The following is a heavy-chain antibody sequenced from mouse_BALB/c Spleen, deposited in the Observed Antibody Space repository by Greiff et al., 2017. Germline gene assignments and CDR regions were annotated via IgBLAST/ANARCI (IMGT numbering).Heavy chain of an antibody. CDR3: ARGDYDVLYAMDY. D-gene: IGHD2-4*01. CDR1: GYSITSDYA. J-gene: IGHJ4*01. Sequence: EVQLQESGPGLVKPSQSLSLTCTVTGYSITSDYAWNWIRQFPGNKLEWMGYISYSGSTSYNPSLKSRISITRDTSKNQFFLQLNSVTTEDTAIYYCARGDYDVLYAMDYWGQGTSVTVSS. V-gene: IGHV3-2*02. CDR2: ISYSGST.